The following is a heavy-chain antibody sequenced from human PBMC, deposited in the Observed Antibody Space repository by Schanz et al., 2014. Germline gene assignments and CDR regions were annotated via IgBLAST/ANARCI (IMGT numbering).Heavy chain of an antibody. V-gene: IGHV3-30*14. J-gene: IGHJ4*02. CDR1: GFTFSTFA. CDR3: ARDHTTESYYSAGPPIDY. CDR2: VSSRSDEI. Sequence: VQLVESGGDLVQPGGSLRLSCSASGFTFSTFAMHWVRQAPGKGLEWVAAVSSRSDEIKYADSVRGRFTISRDNSKNTVYIQMNSLRAEDTAVYYCARDHTTESYYSAGPPIDYWGQGTLLTVSS. D-gene: IGHD1-26*01.